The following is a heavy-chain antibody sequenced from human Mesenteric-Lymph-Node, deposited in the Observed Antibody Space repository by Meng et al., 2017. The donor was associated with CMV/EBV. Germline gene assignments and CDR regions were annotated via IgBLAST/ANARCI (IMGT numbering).Heavy chain of an antibody. CDR1: GYTFMSYY. J-gene: IGHJ6*02. V-gene: IGHV1-2*02. CDR3: ARDYDRLLPGEGNGMDV. CDR2: INPNSGGT. Sequence: ASVKVSCKASGYTFMSYYMHWVRQAPGQGLEWMGWINPNSGGTNYAQKFQGRVTMTRDTSISTAYMELSRLRSDDTAVYYCARDYDRLLPGEGNGMDVWGQGTTVTVSS. D-gene: IGHD3-16*01.